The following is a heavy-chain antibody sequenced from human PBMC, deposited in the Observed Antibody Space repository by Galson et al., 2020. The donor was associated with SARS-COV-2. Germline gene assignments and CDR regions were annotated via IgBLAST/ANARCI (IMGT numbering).Heavy chain of an antibody. V-gene: IGHV4-61*03. D-gene: IGHD3-22*01. CDR3: ARLNYYDSGDYRDAFDI. CDR1: GGSVTSGSHY. Sequence: ASETLSLTCDVSGGSVTSGSHYWNWIRQPPGQGLEWIGNIYHSGSTNYNPSLTSRVTISVDTSKNIFALRLTSVTAADTAVYYCARLNYYDSGDYRDAFDIWGQGTRVAVSS. CDR2: IYHSGST. J-gene: IGHJ3*02.